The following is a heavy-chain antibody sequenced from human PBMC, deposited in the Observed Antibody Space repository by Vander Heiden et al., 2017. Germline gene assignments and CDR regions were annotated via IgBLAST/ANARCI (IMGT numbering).Heavy chain of an antibody. D-gene: IGHD4-17*01. CDR3: ASCEVEFMSGDFGGWFDP. CDR2: FTPVFHTP. J-gene: IGHJ5*02. Sequence: QVQLVQSGAEVKKPGSSVKLSCKASGGTFSLYAISWVRQAPGQGLEWMGTFTPVFHTPIYAHNFQGRVTMTADTSTNTAYMELNSLKSEDTAVYYCASCEVEFMSGDFGGWFDPWGQGTLVTVSS. V-gene: IGHV1-69*06. CDR1: GGTFSLYA.